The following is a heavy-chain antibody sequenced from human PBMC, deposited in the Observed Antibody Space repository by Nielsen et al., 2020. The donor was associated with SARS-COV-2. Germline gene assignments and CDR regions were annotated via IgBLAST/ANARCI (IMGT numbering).Heavy chain of an antibody. J-gene: IGHJ4*02. D-gene: IGHD5-18*01. V-gene: IGHV3-30*18. CDR2: ISYDGSLK. CDR3: AKEGVDTQYYFDY. Sequence: GESLKISCAASGFTFSSYGMHWVRQAPGKGLEWVAVISYDGSLKYPADSLKGRFTISRDNSKNTLYLEMNSLRPEDTGVYYCAKEGVDTQYYFDYWGQGNLVTVSS. CDR1: GFTFSSYG.